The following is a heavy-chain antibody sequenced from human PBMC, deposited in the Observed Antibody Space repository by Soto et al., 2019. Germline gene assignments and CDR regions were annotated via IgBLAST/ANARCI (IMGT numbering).Heavy chain of an antibody. CDR1: GGSISSGGYY. Sequence: SETLSLTCTVSGGSISSGGYYWSWIRQHPGKGLEWIGYIYYSGSTYYNPSLKSRVTISVDTSKNQFSLKLSSVTAADTAVYYCARGGSYDFWSGYYRNYYYYGMDVWGQGTTVTVSS. CDR3: ARGGSYDFWSGYYRNYYYYGMDV. J-gene: IGHJ6*02. CDR2: IYYSGST. V-gene: IGHV4-31*03. D-gene: IGHD3-3*01.